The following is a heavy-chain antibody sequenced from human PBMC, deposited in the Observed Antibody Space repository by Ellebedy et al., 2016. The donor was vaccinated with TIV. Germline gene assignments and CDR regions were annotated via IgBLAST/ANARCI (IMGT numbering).Heavy chain of an antibody. J-gene: IGHJ4*02. CDR2: IYYSGST. CDR3: ARRREGSGSYYNDY. D-gene: IGHD3-10*01. Sequence: MPSETLSLTCTVSGGSISSYYWSWIRQPPGKGLEWIGYIYYSGSTSYNPSLKSRVTISVDTSKNQFSLKLSSVTAADTAVYYCARRREGSGSYYNDYWGQGTLVTVSS. V-gene: IGHV4-59*01. CDR1: GGSISSYY.